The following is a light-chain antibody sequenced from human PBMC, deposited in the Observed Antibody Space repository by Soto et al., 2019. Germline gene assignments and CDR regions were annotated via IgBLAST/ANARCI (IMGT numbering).Light chain of an antibody. CDR2: DAS. J-gene: IGKJ1*01. V-gene: IGKV1-5*01. CDR3: QMYNSYCT. Sequence: DIQMTQSPSTLSASVGDRVTITCRASQSISSWLAWYQQKPGKAPKLLIYDASSLESWVPSRFSGSGSGTEFSLFFSSCLPDDFGTYYCQMYNSYCTFGQWRKVEIK. CDR1: QSISSW.